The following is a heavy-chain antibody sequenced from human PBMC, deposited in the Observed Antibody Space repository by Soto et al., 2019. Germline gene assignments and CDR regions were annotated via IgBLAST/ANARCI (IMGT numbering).Heavy chain of an antibody. Sequence: PGGSLRLSCAAPGFTFSTYSMTWVRRAPGKGLEWVSYISGTSGSIYYADSVKGRFTISRDNAKNSLYLQMNSLRAEDTAVYYCARDHYGPGWFDPWGQGTLVTVSS. J-gene: IGHJ5*02. V-gene: IGHV3-48*04. D-gene: IGHD3-10*01. CDR3: ARDHYGPGWFDP. CDR1: GFTFSTYS. CDR2: ISGTSGSI.